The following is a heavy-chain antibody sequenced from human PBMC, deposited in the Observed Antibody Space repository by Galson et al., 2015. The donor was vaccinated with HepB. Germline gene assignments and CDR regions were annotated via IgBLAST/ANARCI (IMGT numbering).Heavy chain of an antibody. CDR1: GLTFSSYD. Sequence: SLRLSCAVSGLTFSSYDMHWVRQAPGKGLEWVAVISKTGNEKHYADSVTSRFTISRDNGKNSLYLQMNSLRDEDTALYYCARLGRAGPSYYYAMDVWGQGTTVTVSS. CDR2: ISKTGNEK. J-gene: IGHJ6*02. V-gene: IGHV3-33*05. CDR3: ARLGRAGPSYYYAMDV.